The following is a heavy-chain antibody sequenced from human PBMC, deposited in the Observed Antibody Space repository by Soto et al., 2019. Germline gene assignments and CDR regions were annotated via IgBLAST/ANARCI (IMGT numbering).Heavy chain of an antibody. J-gene: IGHJ4*02. Sequence: GGSLRLSCAASGFSFSACAMTWVRQAPGKGLEWVSLISGSGSSTYYADSVKGRFTISRDNSKNTLYLQMNSLGVEDTAIYYCAKVPTQWNGRDYWGQGTLVTVSS. CDR2: ISGSGSST. D-gene: IGHD1-1*01. CDR3: AKVPTQWNGRDY. V-gene: IGHV3-23*01. CDR1: GFSFSACA.